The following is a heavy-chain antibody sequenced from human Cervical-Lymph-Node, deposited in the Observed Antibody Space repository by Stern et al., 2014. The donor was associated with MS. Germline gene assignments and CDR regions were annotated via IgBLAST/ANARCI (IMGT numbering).Heavy chain of an antibody. CDR3: ALSSETSDRWYSLGYDL. V-gene: IGHV1-69*01. J-gene: IGHJ5*02. Sequence: QVQLVQSGAEETKPGSSVKGSCKASGGNFSKFPSSWVRQAPGQGLEWMGGSFPVFGTPTYAQEFRGRVTITADVSTSTVYMELSSLRSDDTAVYYCALSSETSDRWYSLGYDLWGQGTLVTVSS. CDR2: SFPVFGTP. D-gene: IGHD6-13*01. CDR1: GGNFSKFP.